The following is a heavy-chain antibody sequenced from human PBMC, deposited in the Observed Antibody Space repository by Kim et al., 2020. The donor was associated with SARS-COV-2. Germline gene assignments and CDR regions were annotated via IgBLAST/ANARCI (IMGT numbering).Heavy chain of an antibody. CDR2: VTNNNNP. D-gene: IGHD6-19*01. Sequence: GGSLRLSCAASGFTFSRRAMSWVRQVPGKGLEWIASVTNNNNPYYAESVKGRFTVSRDINKDTHYLQMNSLRADDTALYYCAKDHPSSGWPTFDPWGQRTLVAVST. V-gene: IGHV3-23*05. CDR1: GFTFSRRA. CDR3: AKDHPSSGWPTFDP. J-gene: IGHJ5*02.